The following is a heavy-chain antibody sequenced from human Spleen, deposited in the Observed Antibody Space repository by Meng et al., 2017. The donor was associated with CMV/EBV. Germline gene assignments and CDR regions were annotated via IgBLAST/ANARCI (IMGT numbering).Heavy chain of an antibody. J-gene: IGHJ4*02. Sequence: FTFGSFAMTWVRQAPGKGLEWVSSITGGGSNTYYADSVQGRFIISRDNSKNTLFLQMSSLRAEDTAVYYCAKDLSRVAWDLLRKMDCWGQGTLVTVSS. D-gene: IGHD1-26*01. CDR3: AKDLSRVAWDLLRKMDC. CDR2: ITGGGSNT. V-gene: IGHV3-23*01. CDR1: FTFGSFA.